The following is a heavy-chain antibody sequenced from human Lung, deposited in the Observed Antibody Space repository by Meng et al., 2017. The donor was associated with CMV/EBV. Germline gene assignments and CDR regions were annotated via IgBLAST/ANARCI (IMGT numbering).Heavy chain of an antibody. V-gene: IGHV1-18*01. CDR1: GYTFTPHG. CDR3: ARDPSNTSGRYAYFDY. J-gene: IGHJ4*02. D-gene: IGHD6-19*01. Sequence: QLQLVQSGAEVKKPGASVRVSCKASGYTFTPHGISWIRQAPGQGLEWMGWISCYNGDTNYAQKLQGRVTMTTDTSTNTAYMDLRSLRSDDTAVYYCARDPSNTSGRYAYFDYWGQGTLVTVSS. CDR2: ISCYNGDT.